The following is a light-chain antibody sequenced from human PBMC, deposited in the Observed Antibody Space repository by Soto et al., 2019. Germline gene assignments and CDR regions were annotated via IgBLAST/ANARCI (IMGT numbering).Light chain of an antibody. Sequence: QSVLTQSPSVSAAPGQKVTISCSGSSSNIGNNYVSWYQQLPGTAPKLLIYDNNKRPSGIPDRFSGSKSGTSGTLDITGLQTGDEADYYRATWDGSLPGEVLGGGTKVTVL. V-gene: IGLV1-51*01. J-gene: IGLJ2*01. CDR1: SSNIGNNY. CDR2: DNN. CDR3: ATWDGSLPGEV.